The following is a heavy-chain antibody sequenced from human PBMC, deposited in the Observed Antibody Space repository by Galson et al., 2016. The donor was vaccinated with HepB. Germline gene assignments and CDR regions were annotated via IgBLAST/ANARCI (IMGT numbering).Heavy chain of an antibody. CDR3: ARGGYDMAGYYYYGMDV. Sequence: SLRLSCAASGFTFSDYYMCWIRQAPGKGLEWVSYISSSGSTLYFADSVKGRFTISRDNAKNSLYLHMNSLRAEDTAMYYCARGGYDMAGYYYYGMDVWGQGTTVTVSS. CDR2: ISSSGSTL. J-gene: IGHJ6*02. D-gene: IGHD5-12*01. V-gene: IGHV3-11*01. CDR1: GFTFSDYY.